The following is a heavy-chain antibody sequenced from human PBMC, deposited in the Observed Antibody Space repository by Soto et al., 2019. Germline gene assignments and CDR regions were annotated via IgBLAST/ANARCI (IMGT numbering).Heavy chain of an antibody. CDR1: GFNFSAYG. CDR3: RVGVAD. J-gene: IGHJ4*02. V-gene: IGHV3-30*03. D-gene: IGHD1-26*01. CDR2: LSFDASKK. Sequence: VQLVESGGGVVQPGRSRRLSCAASGFNFSAYGMHWVRQAPGTGLELVALLSFDASKKYYADSVKGRFTISRDTSRNTLYLQMNSLRVEDTAVYYCRVGVADWGQGTRVTVSS.